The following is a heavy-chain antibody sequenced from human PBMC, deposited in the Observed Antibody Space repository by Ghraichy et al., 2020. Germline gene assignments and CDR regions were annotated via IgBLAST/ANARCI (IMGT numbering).Heavy chain of an antibody. CDR3: ARSLTGTTSLELVY. V-gene: IGHV2-70*04. Sequence: SGPTLVKPTQTLTLTCTFSGFSLSTSGMRVSWIRQPPGKALEWLARIDWDDDKFYSTSLKTRLTISKDTSKNQVVLTMTNMDPVDTATYYCARSLTGTTSLELVYWGQGTLVTVSS. J-gene: IGHJ4*02. CDR2: IDWDDDK. CDR1: GFSLSTSGMR. D-gene: IGHD1-7*01.